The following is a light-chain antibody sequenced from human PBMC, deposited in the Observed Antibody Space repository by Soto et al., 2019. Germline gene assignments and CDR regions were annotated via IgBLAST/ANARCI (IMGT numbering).Light chain of an antibody. CDR1: QTITTF. V-gene: IGKV1-39*01. J-gene: IGKJ4*01. CDR2: AAS. Sequence: DIQMTQSPSSLSASVGDRVTITCRANQTITTFLNWYQQKPGKAPNLLIYAASSLQSGVPSRFSGSGSGTDFTLTINSLQPEDFATYYCQQSYSTPLTFGGGTKVDIK. CDR3: QQSYSTPLT.